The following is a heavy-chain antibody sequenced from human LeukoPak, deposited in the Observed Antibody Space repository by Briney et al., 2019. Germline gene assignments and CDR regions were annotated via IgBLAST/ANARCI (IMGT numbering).Heavy chain of an antibody. CDR3: AKGGPNIVWNSYEYGGWFDP. D-gene: IGHD2-21*01. V-gene: IGHV7-4-1*02. CDR2: INTNNGHP. J-gene: IGHJ5*02. Sequence: ASVKVSCKASGYTFNNYALHWVRQAPGQGLEWMGWINTNNGHPTYAQAFTGRFVFSLDTSVGTAYLQISSLKAEDTAVYYCAKGGPNIVWNSYEYGGWFDPWGQGTRVTVSS. CDR1: GYTFNNYA.